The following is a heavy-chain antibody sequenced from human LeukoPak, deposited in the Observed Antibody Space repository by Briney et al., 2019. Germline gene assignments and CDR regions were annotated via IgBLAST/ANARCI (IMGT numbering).Heavy chain of an antibody. J-gene: IGHJ2*01. CDR2: INHSRST. D-gene: IGHD1-26*01. Sequence: SETLSLTCAVYGGSFSGYYWSWIRQPPGKGLEWIGEINHSRSTNYNPSLKSRVTISVDTSKNQFSLKLSSVTAADTAVYYCARGRALVDWGRGTLVTVSS. V-gene: IGHV4-34*01. CDR1: GGSFSGYY. CDR3: ARGRALVD.